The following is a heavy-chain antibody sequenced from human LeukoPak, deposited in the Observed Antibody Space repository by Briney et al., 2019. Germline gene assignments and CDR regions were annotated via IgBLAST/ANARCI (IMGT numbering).Heavy chain of an antibody. D-gene: IGHD3-3*01. CDR3: ARRLGVEPGAFDI. J-gene: IGHJ3*02. CDR1: GFTVSSNY. CDR2: IYSGGST. V-gene: IGHV3-53*01. Sequence: GGSLRLSCAASGFTVSSNYMSWVRQAPGKGLEWVSVIYSGGSTYYADSVKGRFTISRDNSKNTLYLQMNSLRAEDTAVYYCARRLGVEPGAFDIWGQGTMVTVSS.